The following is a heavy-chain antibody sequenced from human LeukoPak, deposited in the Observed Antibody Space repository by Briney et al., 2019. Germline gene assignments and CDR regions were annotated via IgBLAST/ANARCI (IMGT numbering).Heavy chain of an antibody. Sequence: PGGSLRLSCAASGFTFSRYWMHWVRQAPGKGLVWVSRINSGGSSTSYADSVKGRFTISRDNAKNTLYLQMNSLRAEDTAVYYCAIGAPRYCSGGSCYYPFDYWGQGTLVTVSS. V-gene: IGHV3-74*01. CDR1: GFTFSRYW. CDR2: INSGGSST. D-gene: IGHD2-15*01. J-gene: IGHJ4*02. CDR3: AIGAPRYCSGGSCYYPFDY.